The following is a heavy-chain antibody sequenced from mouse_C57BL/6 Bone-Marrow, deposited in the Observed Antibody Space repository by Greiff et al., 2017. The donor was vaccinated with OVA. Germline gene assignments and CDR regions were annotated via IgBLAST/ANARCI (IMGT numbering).Heavy chain of an antibody. CDR3: VSKGYSNPYYFDY. V-gene: IGHV5-17*01. CDR2: ISSGSSTI. Sequence: EVQLKESGGGLVKPGGSLKLSCAASGFTFSDYGMHWVRQAPEKGLEWVAYISSGSSTIYYADTVKGRFTISRDNAKNTLFLQMTSLRSEDTAMYYCVSKGYSNPYYFDYWGQGTTLTVSS. CDR1: GFTFSDYG. D-gene: IGHD2-5*01. J-gene: IGHJ2*01.